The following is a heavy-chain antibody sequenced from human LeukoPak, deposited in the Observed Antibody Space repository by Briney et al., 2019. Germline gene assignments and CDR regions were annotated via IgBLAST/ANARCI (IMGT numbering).Heavy chain of an antibody. J-gene: IGHJ4*02. D-gene: IGHD4-23*01. CDR1: GFTFSNAW. Sequence: GGSLRLSCAASGFTFSNAWMSWVRQVPGKGLEWVGRIKSKSDGGTTDYAAPVKGRFTISRDDSRNTVYLQMNSLKTEDTAVFYCTTDYGGDSFEYWGQGTLVTVSS. CDR2: IKSKSDGGTT. CDR3: TTDYGGDSFEY. V-gene: IGHV3-15*01.